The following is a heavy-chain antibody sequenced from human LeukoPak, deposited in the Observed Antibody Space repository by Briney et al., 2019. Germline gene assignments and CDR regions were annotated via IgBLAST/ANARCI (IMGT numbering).Heavy chain of an antibody. CDR2: IYSGDST. CDR3: ATVSGGDYFDY. J-gene: IGHJ4*02. V-gene: IGHV3-53*01. D-gene: IGHD3-10*01. Sequence: GGSPRLSCAASGFTVSGDSMSWVRQAPGKGLEWVSLIYSGDSTYYADSVKGRFTISRDNSKNTLYLQMNSLRAEDTAMYYCATVSGGDYFDYWGQGALVTVSS. CDR1: GFTVSGDS.